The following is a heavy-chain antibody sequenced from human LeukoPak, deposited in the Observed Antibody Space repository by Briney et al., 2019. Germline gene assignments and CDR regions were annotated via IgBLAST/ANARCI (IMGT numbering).Heavy chain of an antibody. CDR1: GFTFNTYA. D-gene: IGHD6-19*01. Sequence: GGSLRLSCVASGFTFNTYAMNWVRRAPGKGLEWVSGISGSGDSTYYADSVKGRFTISRDNSKNTLYLQMNSLRAEDTAIYYCAMFYIAVAGQHDYWGQGTLVTVSS. J-gene: IGHJ4*02. CDR3: AMFYIAVAGQHDY. V-gene: IGHV3-23*01. CDR2: ISGSGDST.